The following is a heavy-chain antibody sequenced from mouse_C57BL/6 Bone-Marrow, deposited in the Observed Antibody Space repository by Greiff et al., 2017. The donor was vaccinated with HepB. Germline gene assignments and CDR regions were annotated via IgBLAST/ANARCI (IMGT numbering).Heavy chain of an antibody. D-gene: IGHD1-1*01. J-gene: IGHJ3*01. CDR1: GFTFSDYG. CDR3: ARRDTTVVEGAWFAY. V-gene: IGHV5-17*01. CDR2: ISSGSSTI. Sequence: EVQGVESGGGLVKPGGSLKLSCAASGFTFSDYGMHWVRQAPEKGLEWVAYISSGSSTIYYADTVKGRFTISRDNAKNTLFLQMTSLRSEDTAMYYCARRDTTVVEGAWFAYWGQGTLVTVSA.